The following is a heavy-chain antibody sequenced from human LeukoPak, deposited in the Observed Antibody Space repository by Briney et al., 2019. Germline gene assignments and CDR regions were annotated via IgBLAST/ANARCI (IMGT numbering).Heavy chain of an antibody. J-gene: IGHJ4*02. CDR1: GYTFTGYY. Sequence: ASVKVSCKASGYTFTGYYMHWVRQAPGQGLEWMGWINPSSGGTNYAQKFQGRVTMTRDTSISTAYMELSRLRSDDTAVYYCARDRFPAAHYSSSYFYWGQGTLVTVSS. CDR3: ARDRFPAAHYSSSYFY. V-gene: IGHV1-2*02. D-gene: IGHD6-6*01. CDR2: INPSSGGT.